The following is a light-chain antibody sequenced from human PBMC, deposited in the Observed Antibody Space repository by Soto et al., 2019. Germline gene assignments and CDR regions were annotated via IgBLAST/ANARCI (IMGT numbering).Light chain of an antibody. CDR1: ESVSTY. CDR3: HQYLNWPRA. V-gene: IGKV3-15*01. Sequence: ETVMTQSPATLSVSPGERVTLSCRASESVSTYLAWYQQKPGQAPRLLIYGASARATGIPDRFSGSGSGTEFTLFISNLQPEDFALYYCHQYLNWPRAFGQGTKVEIK. CDR2: GAS. J-gene: IGKJ1*01.